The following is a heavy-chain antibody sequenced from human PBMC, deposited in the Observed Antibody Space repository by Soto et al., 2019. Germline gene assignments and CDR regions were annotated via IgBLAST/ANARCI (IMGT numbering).Heavy chain of an antibody. J-gene: IGHJ2*01. D-gene: IGHD3-3*01. CDR1: GGSISSGGYY. V-gene: IGHV4-31*03. CDR2: IYYSGST. CDR3: ARQYYDFWGGYFLRDWYFDL. Sequence: QVQLQESGPGLVKPSQTLSLTCTVSGGSISSGGYYWSWIRQHPGKGLEWIGYIYYSGSTYYNPSLKSRVTISVDTSKNQFSLKLSSVTAAETAVYYCARQYYDFWGGYFLRDWYFDLWGRGTLVTVSS.